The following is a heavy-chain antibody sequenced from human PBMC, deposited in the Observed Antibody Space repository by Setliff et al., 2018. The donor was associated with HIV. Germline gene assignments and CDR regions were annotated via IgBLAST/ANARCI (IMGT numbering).Heavy chain of an antibody. D-gene: IGHD4-17*01. V-gene: IGHV4-61*09. CDR2: IYTSGTT. Sequence: SETLSLTCTVSGGSISSGSYYWTWIRQPAGKGLEWIGHIYTSGTTYYNPSLKSRVTISVDTSKNQFSLKVSSVTAADTAVYYCARERSEFDYWGQGTLVTVSS. J-gene: IGHJ4*02. CDR1: GGSISSGSYY. CDR3: ARERSEFDY.